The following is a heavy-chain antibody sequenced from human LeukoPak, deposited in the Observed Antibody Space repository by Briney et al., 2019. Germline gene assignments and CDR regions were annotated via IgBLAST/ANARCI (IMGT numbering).Heavy chain of an antibody. CDR1: SGSISTYY. D-gene: IGHD4-11*01. CDR3: ARWPTAQGTFDI. CDR2: ISSSGST. J-gene: IGHJ3*02. Sequence: ETLSLTCSVSSGSISTYYWNWIRQPAGKGLEWIGRISSSGSTNYNASLKSRVTLSVDTSKNQFSLKLTSVTAADTAVYYCARWPTAQGTFDIWGQGTMVTVS. V-gene: IGHV4-4*07.